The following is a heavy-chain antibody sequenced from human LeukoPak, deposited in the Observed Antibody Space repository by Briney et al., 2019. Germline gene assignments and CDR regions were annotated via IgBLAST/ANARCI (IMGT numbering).Heavy chain of an antibody. Sequence: GESLKSSCKGSGYSFTSYWISWVRQMRGKGLEWMGRIDPSDSYTNYSPSFQGHVTISADKSISTAYLQWSSLKASDTAMYYCARLNGVVVLEWGQGTLVTVSS. J-gene: IGHJ4*02. CDR2: IDPSDSYT. V-gene: IGHV5-10-1*01. CDR1: GYSFTSYW. D-gene: IGHD2-2*01. CDR3: ARLNGVVVLE.